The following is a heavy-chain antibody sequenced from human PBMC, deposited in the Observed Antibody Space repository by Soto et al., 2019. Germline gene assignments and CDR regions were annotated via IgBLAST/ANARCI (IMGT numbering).Heavy chain of an antibody. CDR3: ARGNHRWLQLWYFDL. V-gene: IGHV1-69*12. CDR2: IIPIFGTV. J-gene: IGHJ2*01. D-gene: IGHD5-12*01. Sequence: QVQLVQSGAEVKKPGSSVKVSCKASGGTFSNYPISWVRQAPGQGLEWMGGIIPIFGTVNYAQKFQGRDTMTADESTSTAYMELSSLRSEDTAVYYCARGNHRWLQLWYFDLWGRGTLVTVSS. CDR1: GGTFSNYP.